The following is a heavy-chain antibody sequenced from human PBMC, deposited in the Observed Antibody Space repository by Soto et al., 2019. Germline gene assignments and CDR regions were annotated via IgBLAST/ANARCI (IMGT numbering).Heavy chain of an antibody. Sequence: GESRKISCKGSGYSFTSYWISWVRQMAGKGLEGMGRIDPSDSYTNYSPSFQGHVTISADKSISTAYLQLSSLKASDTAMYYCARRQTDYYGSGSYYNSPALGYWGQGTLVTVSS. CDR3: ARRQTDYYGSGSYYNSPALGY. CDR2: IDPSDSYT. D-gene: IGHD3-10*01. J-gene: IGHJ4*02. V-gene: IGHV5-10-1*01. CDR1: GYSFTSYW.